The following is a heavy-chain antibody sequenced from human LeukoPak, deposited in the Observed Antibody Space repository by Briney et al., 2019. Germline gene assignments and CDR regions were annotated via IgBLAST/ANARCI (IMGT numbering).Heavy chain of an antibody. D-gene: IGHD6-13*01. J-gene: IGHJ4*02. Sequence: GGSLRLSCAASGFTFSTYAMSWVRQAPGKGLEWASVISHSGGSTYYADSVRGRFTISRDNSKNTLYLQMNSLRAEDTAVYYCAKGLGLAAALEDFDYWGQGTLVTVSS. CDR2: ISHSGGST. V-gene: IGHV3-23*01. CDR3: AKGLGLAAALEDFDY. CDR1: GFTFSTYA.